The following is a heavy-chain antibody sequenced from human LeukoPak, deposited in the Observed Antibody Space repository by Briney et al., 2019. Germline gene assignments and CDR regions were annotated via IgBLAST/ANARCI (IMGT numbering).Heavy chain of an antibody. D-gene: IGHD3-22*01. V-gene: IGHV4-38-2*02. Sequence: SETLSLTCTVSGYSISSGYYWGWIRQPPGKGLEWIGSIYHSGSTYYNPSLKSRVTISVDTSKNQFSLKLSSVTAADTAVYYCARDKYYYDSSGYGFDIWGQGTMVTVSS. CDR3: ARDKYYYDSSGYGFDI. CDR2: IYHSGST. J-gene: IGHJ3*02. CDR1: GYSISSGYY.